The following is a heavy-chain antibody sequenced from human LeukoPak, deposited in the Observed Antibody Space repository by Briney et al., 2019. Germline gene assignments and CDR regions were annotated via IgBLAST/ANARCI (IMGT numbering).Heavy chain of an antibody. CDR2: ISASRGSK. J-gene: IGHJ4*02. CDR3: AKGAVRVPLDY. D-gene: IGHD2-2*01. V-gene: IGHV3-23*01. Sequence: GGSLRLCCAASGFTFSSYAMSWVRQAPGKGLESVSAISASRGSKYSEDPVKGRSPISRDNSKHTLYLQINRLKAEHTAVYYCAKGAVRVPLDYWGQGTLVTASS. CDR1: GFTFSSYA.